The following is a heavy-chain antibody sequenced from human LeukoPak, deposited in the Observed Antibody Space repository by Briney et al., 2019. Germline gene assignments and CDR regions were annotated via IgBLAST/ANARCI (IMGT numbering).Heavy chain of an antibody. D-gene: IGHD4-17*01. CDR1: GFTFSSDG. Sequence: GGSLRLSCAASGFTFSSDGMSWVRQAPGKGLEWVAFIRYDGSNKYYADSVKGRFTISRDNSKNTLYLQMNSLRAEDTAVYYCAKDKYDYASYWYFDLWGRGTLVTVSS. CDR2: IRYDGSNK. CDR3: AKDKYDYASYWYFDL. J-gene: IGHJ2*01. V-gene: IGHV3-30*02.